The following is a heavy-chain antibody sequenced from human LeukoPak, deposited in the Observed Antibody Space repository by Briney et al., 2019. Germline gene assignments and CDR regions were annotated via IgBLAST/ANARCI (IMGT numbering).Heavy chain of an antibody. D-gene: IGHD6-19*01. J-gene: IGHJ4*02. Sequence: GGSLRLSCAASGFTFSSYWMSGVRQAPGKGLEWVANIKQDGSEKYYVDSVKGRFTISRDNAKNSLYLQMNSLRAEDTAVYYCARGGWIYYFDYWGQGTLVTVSS. CDR3: ARGGWIYYFDY. V-gene: IGHV3-7*03. CDR1: GFTFSSYW. CDR2: IKQDGSEK.